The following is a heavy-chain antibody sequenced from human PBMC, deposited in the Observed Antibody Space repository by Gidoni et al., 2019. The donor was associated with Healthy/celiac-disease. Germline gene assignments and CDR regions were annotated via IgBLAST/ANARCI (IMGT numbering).Heavy chain of an antibody. J-gene: IGHJ5*02. Sequence: GLEWMGRIIPILGIANYAQKFQGRVTITADKSTSTAYMELSSLRSEDTAVYYCARDGVWGGIVVVTAIGFWFDPWGQGTLVTVSS. CDR3: ARDGVWGGIVVVTAIGFWFDP. D-gene: IGHD2-21*02. CDR2: IIPILGIA. V-gene: IGHV1-69*04.